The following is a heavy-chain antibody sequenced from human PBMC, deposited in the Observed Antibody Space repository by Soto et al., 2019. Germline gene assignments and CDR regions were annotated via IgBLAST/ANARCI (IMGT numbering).Heavy chain of an antibody. CDR3: ATLPTISDYYYMDV. J-gene: IGHJ6*03. Sequence: SGTQCHTGTEADSSISSYYRSWIRQPPGKGLEWIGYIYYSGSTNYNPSLKSRVTISVDTSKNQFSLKLSSVTAADTAVYYCATLPTISDYYYMDVWGKGTTVTVSS. D-gene: IGHD5-12*01. CDR1: DSSISSYY. CDR2: IYYSGST. V-gene: IGHV4-59*01.